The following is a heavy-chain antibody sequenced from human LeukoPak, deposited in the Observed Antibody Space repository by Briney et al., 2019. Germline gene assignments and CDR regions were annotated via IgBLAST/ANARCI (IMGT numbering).Heavy chain of an antibody. D-gene: IGHD1-14*01. CDR3: ARDRGRNSFDY. J-gene: IGHJ4*02. V-gene: IGHV3-48*04. CDR1: GFTFSSYS. Sequence: GGSLRLSCEASGFTFSSYSMNWVRQAPGKGLEWISYISTSTTTIYYANSVKGRFTISRDNAKNSVYLQLTSLRAEDTALYYCARDRGRNSFDYWGQGTLVSVSS. CDR2: ISTSTTTI.